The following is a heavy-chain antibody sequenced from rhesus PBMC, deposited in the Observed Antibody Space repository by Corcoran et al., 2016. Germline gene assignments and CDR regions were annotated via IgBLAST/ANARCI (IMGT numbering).Heavy chain of an antibody. V-gene: IGHV3-22*01. CDR2: SESNRDTT. D-gene: IGHD1-1*01. CDR1: GFTFSNSG. Sequence: EVQLVESGGGLVQPGGSLRLSCVASGFTFSNSGLHWVRQAAGKGRLGFAASESNRDTTLYTDSVKVRFTIARENAKNTLYLRVDSLKVDDTAVYYCARGASGAGDYWGQGVLVTVSS. CDR3: ARGASGAGDY. J-gene: IGHJ4*01.